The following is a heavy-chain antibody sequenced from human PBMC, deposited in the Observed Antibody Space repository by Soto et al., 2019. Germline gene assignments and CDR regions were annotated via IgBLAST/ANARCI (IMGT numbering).Heavy chain of an antibody. V-gene: IGHV4-30-4*01. CDR3: ARSRVVYYYYGLDV. Sequence: QVQLQESGPGLVKPSRTMSLTCTVSGGSISSGDYCWSRIRQPPGNGLEWIGYIYYSGSTYYNPSLKSRVTISVDTSKNQFSLKLSSVTAADTAVYYCARSRVVYYYYGLDVWGQGTTVTVSS. J-gene: IGHJ6*02. CDR1: GGSISSGDYC. D-gene: IGHD2-2*01. CDR2: IYYSGST.